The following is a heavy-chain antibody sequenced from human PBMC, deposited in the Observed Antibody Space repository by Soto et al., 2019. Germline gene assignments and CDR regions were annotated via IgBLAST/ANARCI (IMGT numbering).Heavy chain of an antibody. D-gene: IGHD1-26*01. CDR1: GFTVSSNY. V-gene: IGHV3-66*01. Sequence: GSLRLSCAASGFTVSSNYMSWVRQAPGKGLEWVSVIYSGGSTYYADSVKGRFTISRDNSKNTLYLQMNSLRAEDTAVYYCARDLVGATTEYFQHWGQGT. CDR3: ARDLVGATTEYFQH. CDR2: IYSGGST. J-gene: IGHJ1*01.